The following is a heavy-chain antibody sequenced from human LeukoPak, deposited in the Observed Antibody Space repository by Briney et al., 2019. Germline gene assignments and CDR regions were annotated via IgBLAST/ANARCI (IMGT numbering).Heavy chain of an antibody. J-gene: IGHJ4*02. CDR1: GGSFSGYY. Sequence: PSETLSLTCAVYGGSFSGYYWSWIRQPPGKGLEWIGEINHSGSTNYNPSLKSRVTISVDTSKNQFSLKLSSVTAADTAVYYCARRSYSLDYWGQGTLVTVSS. CDR3: ARRSYSLDY. D-gene: IGHD6-13*01. V-gene: IGHV4-34*01. CDR2: INHSGST.